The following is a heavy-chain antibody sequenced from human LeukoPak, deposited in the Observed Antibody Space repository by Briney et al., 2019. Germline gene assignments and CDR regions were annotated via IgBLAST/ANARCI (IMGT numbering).Heavy chain of an antibody. CDR1: GGSISSYY. Sequence: SETLSLTCSVSGGSISSYYWSWIRQPPGKGLEWIGYIYYSGSTNYNPSLKSRVTISVDTSKNQFSLKLSSVTAADTAVYYCASSYDFPYYFDYWGQGTLVTVSS. CDR2: IYYSGST. D-gene: IGHD3-3*01. V-gene: IGHV4-59*01. CDR3: ASSYDFPYYFDY. J-gene: IGHJ4*02.